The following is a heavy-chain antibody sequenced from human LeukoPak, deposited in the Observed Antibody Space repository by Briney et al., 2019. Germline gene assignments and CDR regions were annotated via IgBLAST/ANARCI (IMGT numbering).Heavy chain of an antibody. V-gene: IGHV4-34*01. J-gene: IGHJ4*02. D-gene: IGHD3-10*01. CDR3: AIKSYYYGSGSSGYFGY. Sequence: SETLSLTCAVYGGSFSGYYWSWTRQPPGKGLEWIGEINHSGSTNYNPSLKSRVTISVDTSKNQFSLKLSSVTAADTAAYYCAIKSYYYGSGSSGYFGYWGQGTLVTVSS. CDR2: INHSGST. CDR1: GGSFSGYY.